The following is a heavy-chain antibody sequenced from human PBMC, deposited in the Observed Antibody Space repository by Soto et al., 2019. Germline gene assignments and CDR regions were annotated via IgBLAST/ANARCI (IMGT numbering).Heavy chain of an antibody. Sequence: ASVKVSCKASGYTFTSYGISWVRQAPGQGLEWMGIINPSGGSTSYAQKFQGRVTMTRDTSTSTVYMELSSLRSEDTAVYYCAILLAYCGGDCYSDYWGQGTLVTV. J-gene: IGHJ4*02. D-gene: IGHD2-21*02. CDR2: INPSGGST. CDR3: AILLAYCGGDCYSDY. CDR1: GYTFTSYG. V-gene: IGHV1-46*01.